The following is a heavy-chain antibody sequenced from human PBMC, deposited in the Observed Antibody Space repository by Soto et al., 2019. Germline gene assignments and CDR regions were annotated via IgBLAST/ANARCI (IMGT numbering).Heavy chain of an antibody. CDR1: GGSISGSYYY. CDR2: VFYTGFT. CDR3: ARKDGSSLDFDY. J-gene: IGHJ4*02. D-gene: IGHD6-13*01. V-gene: IGHV4-39*07. Sequence: SETLSLTCAVSGGSISGSYYYWGWLRQSPGKGPEWIGSVFYTGFTSYNPSLESRVTISVDTSKNQFSLKLSSVTAADTAVYYCARKDGSSLDFDYWGQGTLVTVSS.